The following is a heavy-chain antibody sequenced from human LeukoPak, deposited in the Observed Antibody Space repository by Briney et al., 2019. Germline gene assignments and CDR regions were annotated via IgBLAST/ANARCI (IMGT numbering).Heavy chain of an antibody. CDR1: GFTFTSSA. Sequence: GASVKVSCKASGFTFTSSAMQWVRQARGQRLEWIGWIVVGSGNTNYAQKFQERVTITRDMSTSTAYMELSSLRSEDTAMYYCAAGVLLWSPRYYGMDVWGQGTTVAVSS. D-gene: IGHD3-10*01. V-gene: IGHV1-58*02. CDR2: IVVGSGNT. J-gene: IGHJ6*02. CDR3: AAGVLLWSPRYYGMDV.